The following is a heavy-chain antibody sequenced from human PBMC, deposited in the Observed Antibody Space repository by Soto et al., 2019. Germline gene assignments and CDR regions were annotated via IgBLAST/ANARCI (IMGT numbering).Heavy chain of an antibody. Sequence: SGGSLRLSCAASGFTFSDYYMSWIRQAPGKGLEWVSYISSSSSYTNYADSVKGRFTISRDNAKNSLYLQMNSLRAEDTAVYYCARGPYYYDSSGQDHNALDIWGQGTMVTVSS. CDR3: ARGPYYYDSSGQDHNALDI. J-gene: IGHJ3*02. V-gene: IGHV3-11*06. CDR2: ISSSSSYT. D-gene: IGHD3-22*01. CDR1: GFTFSDYY.